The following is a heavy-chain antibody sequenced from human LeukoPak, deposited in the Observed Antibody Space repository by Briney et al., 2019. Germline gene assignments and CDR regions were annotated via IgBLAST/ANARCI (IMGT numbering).Heavy chain of an antibody. V-gene: IGHV3-53*01. Sequence: GGSLRLSCAASGFTVSSNYMSWVRQAPGKGLEWVSVIYSGGSTYYADSVKGRFTISRDNSKNTLYLQMNSLRAEDTAVYYCARDTKTGYYSYWGQGTLVTVSS. J-gene: IGHJ4*02. CDR3: ARDTKTGYYSY. D-gene: IGHD3-9*01. CDR2: IYSGGST. CDR1: GFTVSSNY.